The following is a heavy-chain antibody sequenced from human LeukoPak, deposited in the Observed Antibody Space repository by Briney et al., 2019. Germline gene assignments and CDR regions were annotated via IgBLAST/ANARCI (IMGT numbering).Heavy chain of an antibody. CDR3: ARGRYCSANICSGGDGFDI. Sequence: PSETLSLTSTVSGVSISSGSYYWGWIRQPPGKGLEWIGSIHYSGSAYYNPSLRTLVTISVDTSKNQFSLELTSVTAADTAVYYCARGRYCSANICSGGDGFDIWGEGTMVSVSS. J-gene: IGHJ3*02. CDR1: GVSISSGSYY. V-gene: IGHV4-39*07. CDR2: IHYSGSA. D-gene: IGHD2-2*01.